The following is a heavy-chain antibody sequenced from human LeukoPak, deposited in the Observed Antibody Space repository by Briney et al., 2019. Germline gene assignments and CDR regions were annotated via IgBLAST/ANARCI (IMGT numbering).Heavy chain of an antibody. CDR1: GFTFSSYS. J-gene: IGHJ5*02. V-gene: IGHV3-21*01. Sequence: GGSLRLSCAASGFTFSSYSMNWVRQAPGKGLEWVSSISSSSSYIYYADSVKGRFTISRDNAKNSLYLQMNSLRAEDTAVYYCARLVGCSTSCYAGDWFDPWGQGTLVTVSS. CDR2: ISSSSSYI. CDR3: ARLVGCSTSCYAGDWFDP. D-gene: IGHD2-2*01.